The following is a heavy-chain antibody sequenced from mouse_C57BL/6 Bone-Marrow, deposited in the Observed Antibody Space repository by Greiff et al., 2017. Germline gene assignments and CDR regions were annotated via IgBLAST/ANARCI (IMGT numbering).Heavy chain of an antibody. CDR3: ARWTGTFFDY. J-gene: IGHJ2*01. CDR2: IYPGDGDT. D-gene: IGHD4-1*01. V-gene: IGHV1-82*01. Sequence: QVQLQQSGPELVKPGASVKISCKASGYAFSSSWMNWVEQRPGKGLEWIGRIYPGDGDTNYNGKFKGQATLTADKSSSTAYMQLSSLTSEDSAVYFCARWTGTFFDYWGQGTTLTVAS. CDR1: GYAFSSSW.